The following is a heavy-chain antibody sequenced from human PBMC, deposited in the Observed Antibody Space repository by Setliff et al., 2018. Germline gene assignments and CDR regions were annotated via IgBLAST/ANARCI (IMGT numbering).Heavy chain of an antibody. V-gene: IGHV4-61*09. CDR1: GASLSSGSYY. J-gene: IGHJ6*02. CDR3: AKEYVVISFVRNSHQHYGMDV. Sequence: PSETLSLTCTVSGASLSSGSYYWSWIRQSAGKGLEWIGHIYTNGATSYSPSLKSRVSISADTSKNVLFLRLTSVTAADTAVYYCAKEYVVISFVRNSHQHYGMDVWGPGTKVTVSS. D-gene: IGHD2-21*01. CDR2: IYTNGAT.